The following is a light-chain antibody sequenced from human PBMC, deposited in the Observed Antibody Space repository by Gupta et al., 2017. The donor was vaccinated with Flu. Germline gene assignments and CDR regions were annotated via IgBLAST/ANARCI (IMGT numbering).Light chain of an antibody. J-gene: IGKJ1*01. CDR1: QNIINY. CDR2: TAS. V-gene: IGKV1-39*01. CDR3: QQTDSTPRT. Sequence: SLSASVGDRITITCRASQNIINYLNWYQQKPGEAPNLLIYTASNLQSWVPSRFSGSGSGTDFTLTISSLQPEDFATYYCQQTDSTPRTFGQGTKVEIK.